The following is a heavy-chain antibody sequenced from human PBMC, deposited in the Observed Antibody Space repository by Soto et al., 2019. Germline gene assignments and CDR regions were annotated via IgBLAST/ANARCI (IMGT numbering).Heavy chain of an antibody. CDR1: GFTLSNYW. J-gene: IGHJ4*01. V-gene: IGHV3-7*05. CDR3: ARLDSSARHFGFDH. D-gene: IGHD2-2*01. Sequence: GGSLRLSCVASGFTLSNYWMSWVRQAPGKGLEWVANIEQDGSGKYYVDSVRGRFTISRDNAENSLFLHMDTLRAEDTATYFCARLDSSARHFGFDHWGHGTPVTVSS. CDR2: IEQDGSGK.